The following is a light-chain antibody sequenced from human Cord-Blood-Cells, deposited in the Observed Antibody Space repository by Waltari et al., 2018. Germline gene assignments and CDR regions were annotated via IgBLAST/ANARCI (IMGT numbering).Light chain of an antibody. CDR1: SSDVGGYNY. CDR2: DVS. V-gene: IGLV2-14*01. Sequence: QSALTQPASVSGSPGQSITISCPGTSSDVGGYNYVSWNQQHPGKAPKLMIYDVSNRPSGVSNRFSGSKSGNTASLTISGLQAEDEADYYCSSYTSSSTLDYVFGTGTKVTVL. CDR3: SSYTSSSTLDYV. J-gene: IGLJ1*01.